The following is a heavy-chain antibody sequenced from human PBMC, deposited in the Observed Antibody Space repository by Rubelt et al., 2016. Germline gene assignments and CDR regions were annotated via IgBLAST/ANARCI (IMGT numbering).Heavy chain of an antibody. Sequence: EVQLVESGGGLVQPGGSLRLSCAASGFTFSSYEMNWVRQAPGKGLEWVSYISSSGSTIYYADSVKGRFTNTRDNAKNSLYLQMNSLRAEDTAVYYCARSDIVATITDYWGQGTLVTVSS. D-gene: IGHD5-12*01. V-gene: IGHV3-48*03. CDR2: ISSSGSTI. CDR3: ARSDIVATITDY. J-gene: IGHJ4*02. CDR1: GFTFSSYE.